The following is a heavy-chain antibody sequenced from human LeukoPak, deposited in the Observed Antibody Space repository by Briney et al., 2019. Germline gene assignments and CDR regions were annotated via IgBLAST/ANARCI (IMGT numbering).Heavy chain of an antibody. CDR1: GYTFTSYG. D-gene: IGHD6-13*01. CDR2: ISAYNGNT. V-gene: IGHV1-18*01. Sequence: ASVKVSCKASGYTFTSYGISWVRQAPGQGLEWMGWISAYNGNTNYAQKLQGRVTMTTDTSTSTAYMELRSLRSDDTAVYYCAREWGIAAAGPNSDYWGQGTLVTVSS. J-gene: IGHJ4*02. CDR3: AREWGIAAAGPNSDY.